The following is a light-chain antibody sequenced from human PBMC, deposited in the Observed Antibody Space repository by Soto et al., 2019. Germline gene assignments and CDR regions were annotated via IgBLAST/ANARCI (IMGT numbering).Light chain of an antibody. CDR2: DAS. CDR3: QQYNSYSWT. CDR1: QSLSTW. V-gene: IGKV1-5*01. Sequence: DTQMTQSPSSLSASVGDRVTITCRASQSLSTWLAWYQQKPGKAPKLLISDASSFESGVPSRFSGSGSGTEFTLTISSLQPDDFATYYCQQYNSYSWTFGQGTKVDIK. J-gene: IGKJ1*01.